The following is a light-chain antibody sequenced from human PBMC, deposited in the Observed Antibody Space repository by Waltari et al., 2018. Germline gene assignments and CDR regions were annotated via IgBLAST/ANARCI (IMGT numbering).Light chain of an antibody. Sequence: QSVLTQPPSATGSPGQSVTISCTGTNSDCGAYNYVSWYQQHPGKVPKLLIYEVTKRPSGVPDRFSGSKSGNTASLTVSGLQADDEADYYCSSYAHNNHFVFGTGTKVTVL. V-gene: IGLV2-8*01. CDR2: EVT. CDR3: SSYAHNNHFV. J-gene: IGLJ1*01. CDR1: NSDCGAYNY.